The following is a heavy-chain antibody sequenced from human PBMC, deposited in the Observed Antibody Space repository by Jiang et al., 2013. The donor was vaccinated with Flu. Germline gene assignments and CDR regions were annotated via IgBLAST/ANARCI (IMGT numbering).Heavy chain of an antibody. CDR1: GFTFSSYS. V-gene: IGHV3-21*01. J-gene: IGHJ3*02. Sequence: VQLLESGGGLVKPGGSLRLSCAASGFTFSSYSMNWVRQAPGKGLEWVSSISSSSSYIYYADSVKGRFTISRDSAKNSLYLQMNSLRAEDTAVYYCAREGDYIWGSYSDAFDIWAKGQWSPSLQ. D-gene: IGHD3-16*01. CDR3: AREGDYIWGSYSDAFDI. CDR2: ISSSSSYI.